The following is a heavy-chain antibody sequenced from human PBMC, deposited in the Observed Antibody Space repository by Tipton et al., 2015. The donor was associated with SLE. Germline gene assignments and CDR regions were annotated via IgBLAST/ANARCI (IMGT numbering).Heavy chain of an antibody. CDR1: GGSIRRGGYY. D-gene: IGHD3-22*01. J-gene: IGHJ4*02. Sequence: LRLSCTVSGGSIRRGGYYWSWIRRHPGKVLEWVGYVYDSGTNFYNPSLKSRITMSVDTSKNQFSLGLNSVTAADTAVYYCARKTYYYYSSGFIKGDYFDYWGQGTLVTVSS. CDR2: VYDSGTN. CDR3: ARKTYYYYSSGFIKGDYFDY. V-gene: IGHV4-31*03.